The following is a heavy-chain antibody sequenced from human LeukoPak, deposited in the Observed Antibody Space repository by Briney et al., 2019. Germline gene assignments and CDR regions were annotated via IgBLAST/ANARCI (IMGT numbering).Heavy chain of an antibody. D-gene: IGHD6-13*01. V-gene: IGHV3-30*18. CDR3: AKERGSSWYWDY. Sequence: GRSLRLSCAASGFTFSSYGIHWVRQAPGKGLEWVAVTSYDGNNEYYADSVKGRFTISRDNSKNTLYLQMNSLRAEDTAVYYCAKERGSSWYWDYWGQGTLVTVSS. CDR1: GFTFSSYG. J-gene: IGHJ4*02. CDR2: TSYDGNNE.